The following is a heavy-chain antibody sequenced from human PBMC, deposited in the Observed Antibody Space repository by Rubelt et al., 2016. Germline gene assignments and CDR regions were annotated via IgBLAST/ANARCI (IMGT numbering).Heavy chain of an antibody. V-gene: IGHV3-23*01. J-gene: IGHJ4*02. CDR3: AKDGGYSYGYFVY. Sequence: YYADSVKGRFTISRDNSKNTLYLQMNSLRAEDTAVYYCAKDGGYSYGYFVYWGQGTLVTVSS. D-gene: IGHD5-18*01.